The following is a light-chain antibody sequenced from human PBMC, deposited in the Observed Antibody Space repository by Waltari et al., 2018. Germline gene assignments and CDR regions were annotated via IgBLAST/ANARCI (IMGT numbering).Light chain of an antibody. CDR3: SCRDNSGFRYV. J-gene: IGLJ1*01. V-gene: IGLV3-19*01. Sequence: SSDLTQDPAVSVALGQTVRITCQGDSLRSYYATWYQQKPGQAPVLVIFGQNKRPSGIPDRFSGSSSRNTASLTITGAQAEDEADYYCSCRDNSGFRYVFGTGTKVTV. CDR2: GQN. CDR1: SLRSYY.